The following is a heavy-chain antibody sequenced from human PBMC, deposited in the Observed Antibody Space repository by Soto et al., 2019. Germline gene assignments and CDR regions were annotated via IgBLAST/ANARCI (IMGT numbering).Heavy chain of an antibody. D-gene: IGHD2-2*02. CDR1: GYTFTGYY. J-gene: IGHJ3*02. Sequence: QVQLVQSGAEVKKPGASVKVSCKASGYTFTGYYMHWVRQAPGQGLEWMGWINPNSGGTNYAQKFQGRVTMTRDTSISTAYMGLSRLRSDDTAVYYCARVDIVVVPAAIRHAFDIWGQGTMVTVSS. V-gene: IGHV1-2*02. CDR3: ARVDIVVVPAAIRHAFDI. CDR2: INPNSGGT.